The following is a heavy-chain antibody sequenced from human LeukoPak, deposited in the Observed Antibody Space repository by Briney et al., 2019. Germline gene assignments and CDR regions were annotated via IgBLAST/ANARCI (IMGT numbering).Heavy chain of an antibody. D-gene: IGHD6-13*01. CDR1: RFTFSNYW. CDR2: INQDGSEI. J-gene: IGHJ4*02. V-gene: IGHV3-7*01. Sequence: GGSLRLSCAASRFTFSNYWMTWVRQAPGKGLEWVGNINQDGSEINYVDSVKGRFTISRDNAGTSLYLQMNSLRADDTAIYYCARDRHINSWSDDRFDYWGQGALVTVSS. CDR3: ARDRHINSWSDDRFDY.